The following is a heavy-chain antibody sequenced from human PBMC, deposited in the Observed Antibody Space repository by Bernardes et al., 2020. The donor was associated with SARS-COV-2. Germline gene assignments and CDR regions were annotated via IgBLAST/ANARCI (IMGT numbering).Heavy chain of an antibody. CDR3: AKDRVTRWLRFPTDYYYYYYGMDV. D-gene: IGHD5-12*01. Sequence: GGSLLLSCAASGFTFSSSAMSWVRQAPGQGLEWVSAISGSGGSTYYADSVKGRFTISRDNSKNTLYLQMNSLRAEDTAVYYCAKDRVTRWLRFPTDYYYYYYGMDVWGQGTTVTVSS. V-gene: IGHV3-23*01. CDR1: GFTFSSSA. CDR2: ISGSGGST. J-gene: IGHJ6*02.